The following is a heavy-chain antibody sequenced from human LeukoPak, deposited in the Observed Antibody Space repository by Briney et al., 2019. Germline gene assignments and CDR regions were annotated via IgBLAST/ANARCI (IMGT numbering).Heavy chain of an antibody. V-gene: IGHV3-23*01. CDR3: AKGDGYNYRDYFDY. CDR2: ISGSGGST. Sequence: PGGSLRLSCAASGFTFSSYAMSWVRQAPGKGLEWVSGISGSGGSTYYADSVKGRFTISRDNSKNTLFLQMNSLGAGDTAVYYCAKGDGYNYRDYFDYWGQGTLVIVSS. D-gene: IGHD5-12*01. CDR1: GFTFSSYA. J-gene: IGHJ4*02.